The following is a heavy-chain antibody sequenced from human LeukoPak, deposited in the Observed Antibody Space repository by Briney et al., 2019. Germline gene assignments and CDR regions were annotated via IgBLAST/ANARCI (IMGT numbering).Heavy chain of an antibody. V-gene: IGHV4-59*08. CDR1: GGFISSYY. D-gene: IGHD1-26*01. Sequence: PSETLSLTCTVSGGFISSYYWSWIRQPPGKGLEWIAYIYYSGSTNYNPSLKSRVTISVDTSKNQFSLKLSSVTAADTAVYYCARRSAGATHFDYWGQGTLVTVSS. J-gene: IGHJ4*02. CDR2: IYYSGST. CDR3: ARRSAGATHFDY.